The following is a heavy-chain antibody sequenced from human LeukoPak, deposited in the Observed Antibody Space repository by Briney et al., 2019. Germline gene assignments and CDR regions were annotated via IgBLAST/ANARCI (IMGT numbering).Heavy chain of an antibody. V-gene: IGHV3-48*02. CDR1: GFTFSNYG. Sequence: GGSLRLSCAASGFTFSNYGMNWVRQAPGKGLEWVSYISPGSGTIFYADSVKGRFTISRDDAKNSLSLQMNSLRDEDTAVYYCTGQKGMDYWGQGTLVIVSS. J-gene: IGHJ4*02. CDR3: TGQKGMDY. CDR2: ISPGSGTI.